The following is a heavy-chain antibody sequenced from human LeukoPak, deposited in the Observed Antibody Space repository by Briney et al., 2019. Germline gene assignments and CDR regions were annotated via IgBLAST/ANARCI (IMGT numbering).Heavy chain of an antibody. CDR2: ISSSSSYI. Sequence: PGGSLRLSCAASGFTFSSYSMNWVRQAPGKGLEWVSSISSSSSYIYYADSVKGRFTISRDNSKNTLYLQMNSLRAEDTAVYYCAKDKQQWLGTWHYFDYWGQGTLVTVSS. V-gene: IGHV3-21*01. CDR1: GFTFSSYS. J-gene: IGHJ4*02. CDR3: AKDKQQWLGTWHYFDY. D-gene: IGHD6-19*01.